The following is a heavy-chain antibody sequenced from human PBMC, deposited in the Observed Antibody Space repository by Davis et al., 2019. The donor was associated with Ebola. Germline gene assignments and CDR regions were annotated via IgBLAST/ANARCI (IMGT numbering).Heavy chain of an antibody. Sequence: MPSETLSLTCTVSGGSISSGGYHWGWIRQHPGKGLEWIAYIYYTGFPYYNPSLEGRLTISLDTSKNQFYLKVNSVTAADTAVYYCARVSSSGSYLFDYWGQGTLVTVSS. D-gene: IGHD3-22*01. CDR3: ARVSSSGSYLFDY. V-gene: IGHV4-31*03. CDR1: GGSISSGGYH. J-gene: IGHJ4*02. CDR2: IYYTGFP.